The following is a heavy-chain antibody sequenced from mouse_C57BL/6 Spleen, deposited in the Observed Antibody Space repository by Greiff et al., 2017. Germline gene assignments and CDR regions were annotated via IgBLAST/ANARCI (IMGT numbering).Heavy chain of an antibody. J-gene: IGHJ4*01. Sequence: VKLMESGPGLVQPSQCLSITCTASGFSLTSYGVHWVRQSPGKGLEWLGVIWSGGGTDYNAAIISSLSISKDDYKSQVFFKMNSLQADDTAIDFCVRKRGCDASYYAMDYWGQGTSVTVSS. CDR2: IWSGGGT. CDR1: GFSLTSYG. CDR3: VRKRGCDASYYAMDY. V-gene: IGHV2-2*01. D-gene: IGHD6-1*01.